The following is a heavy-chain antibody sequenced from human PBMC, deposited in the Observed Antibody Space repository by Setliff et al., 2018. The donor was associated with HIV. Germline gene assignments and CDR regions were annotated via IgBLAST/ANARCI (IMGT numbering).Heavy chain of an antibody. J-gene: IGHJ4*02. V-gene: IGHV4-34*01. D-gene: IGHD5-12*01. CDR2: IYHSGST. CDR1: GGSFSGYY. CDR3: ARDVATVTTPERAD. Sequence: PSETLSLTCAVYGGSFSGYYWSWIRQPPGKGLEWIGEIYHSGSTNYNPSLKSRVTISVDKSKNQFSLKLSSVTAADTAVYFCARDVATVTTPERADWGQGTLVTVSS.